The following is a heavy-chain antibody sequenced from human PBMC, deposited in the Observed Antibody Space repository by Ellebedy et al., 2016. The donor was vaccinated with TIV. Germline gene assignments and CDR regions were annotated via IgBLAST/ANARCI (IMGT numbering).Heavy chain of an antibody. V-gene: IGHV1-69*04. CDR3: ARDLDSEMATMLP. CDR1: GYTFTSYG. CDR2: IIPILGIA. D-gene: IGHD5-24*01. Sequence: SVKVSXXASGYTFTSYGISWVRQAPGQGLEWMGRIIPILGIANYAQKFQGRVTITADKSTSTAYMELSSLRSEDTAVYYCARDLDSEMATMLPWGQGTLVTVSS. J-gene: IGHJ5*02.